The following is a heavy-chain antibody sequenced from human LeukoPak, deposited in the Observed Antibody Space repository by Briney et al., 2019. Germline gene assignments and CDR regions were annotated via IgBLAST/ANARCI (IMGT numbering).Heavy chain of an antibody. CDR1: GFTFSSYG. V-gene: IGHV3-30*03. D-gene: IGHD2-8*01. CDR2: ISYDGSNK. Sequence: GGSLGLSCAASGFTFSSYGMHWVRQAPGKGLEWVAVISYDGSNKYYADSVKGRFTISRDNSKNTLYLQMNSLRAEDTAVYYCARQMVYAHDAFDIWGQGTMVTVSS. CDR3: ARQMVYAHDAFDI. J-gene: IGHJ3*02.